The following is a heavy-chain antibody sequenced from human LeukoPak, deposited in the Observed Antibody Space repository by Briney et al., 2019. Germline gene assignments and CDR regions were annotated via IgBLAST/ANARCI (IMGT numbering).Heavy chain of an antibody. D-gene: IGHD6-19*01. CDR3: AKWLTQYHYYMDA. J-gene: IGHJ6*03. CDR2: IKQDGSDK. V-gene: IGHV3-7*01. CDR1: GFTFRNYW. Sequence: RTGGSLRLSCAASGFTFRNYWMTWVRQAPGKGLEWVANIKQDGSDKDYVDSVKGRFTISRDNAKNSLYLQMNSLTAEDTAVYYCAKWLTQYHYYMDAWGKGTTVTVSS.